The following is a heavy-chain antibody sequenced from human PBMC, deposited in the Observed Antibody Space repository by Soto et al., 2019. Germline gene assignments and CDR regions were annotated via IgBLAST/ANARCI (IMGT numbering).Heavy chain of an antibody. CDR2: IKQDGSEK. Sequence: GGSLRLCWAASGFTFSSYWKSWGRQAPGKGQEWVANIKQDGSEKYYVDSVMGRFTISRYNDKNGLYLQMISLRAGDTAVCYCARARFSSSIYYYYYYMDVWGKGTTVSVFS. CDR3: ARARFSSSIYYYYYYMDV. D-gene: IGHD6-6*01. J-gene: IGHJ6*03. V-gene: IGHV3-7*01. CDR1: GFTFSSYW.